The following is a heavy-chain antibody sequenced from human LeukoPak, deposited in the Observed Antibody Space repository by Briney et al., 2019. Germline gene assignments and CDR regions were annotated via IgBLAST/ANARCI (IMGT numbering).Heavy chain of an antibody. Sequence: ASVKVSCKASGYTFTSYDINWVRQATGQGLEWMGWMNPNSGNTGYAQKFQGRVTMTRNTSISTAYMELSSLRSEDTAVYYCARERSYPTDYYYYGMDVWGQGTTVTSP. CDR2: MNPNSGNT. CDR3: ARERSYPTDYYYYGMDV. CDR1: GYTFTSYD. V-gene: IGHV1-8*01. D-gene: IGHD3-10*01. J-gene: IGHJ6*02.